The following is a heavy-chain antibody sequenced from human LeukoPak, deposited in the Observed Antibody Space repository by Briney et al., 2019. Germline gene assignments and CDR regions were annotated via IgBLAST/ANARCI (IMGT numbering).Heavy chain of an antibody. J-gene: IGHJ1*01. CDR1: GFTFSSYW. V-gene: IGHV3-74*03. CDR3: AITVDCRATNFHH. CDR2: ISTDGTYT. Sequence: GGSLRLSCAASGFTFSSYWMHWVRQAPGKGLVWVSRISTDGTYTEYADSVKGRFTISRDNAKDTLYLQVNSLRAEDTAVYYCAITVDCRATNFHHWGQGTLVTVSS. D-gene: IGHD1-26*01.